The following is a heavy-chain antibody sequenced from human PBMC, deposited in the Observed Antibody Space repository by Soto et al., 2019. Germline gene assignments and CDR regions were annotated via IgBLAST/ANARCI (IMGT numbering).Heavy chain of an antibody. CDR3: ARDRSGYCSSTSCYYYGMDV. D-gene: IGHD2-2*01. J-gene: IGHJ6*02. CDR1: GYTFTSYG. CDR2: ISAYNGNT. Sequence: QVQLVQSGAEVKKPGASEKVSCKASGYTFTSYGISWVRQAPGQGLEWMGWISAYNGNTNYAQKLQGRVTMTTDTSTSTAYMELRSLRSDDTAVYYCARDRSGYCSSTSCYYYGMDVWGQGTTVTVSS. V-gene: IGHV1-18*01.